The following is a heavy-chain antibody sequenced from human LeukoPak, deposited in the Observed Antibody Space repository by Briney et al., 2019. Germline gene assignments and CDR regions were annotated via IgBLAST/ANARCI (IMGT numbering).Heavy chain of an antibody. D-gene: IGHD3-3*01. Sequence: PGGSLRLSCAASGFTFSSYAMHWVRQAPGKGLEWVAVISYDGSNKYYADSVKGRFTISRDNSKNTLYLQMNSLRAEDTAVYYCARSIWSGFSYYYYYGMDVWGQGTTVTVSS. V-gene: IGHV3-30-3*01. CDR3: ARSIWSGFSYYYYYGMDV. CDR1: GFTFSSYA. J-gene: IGHJ6*02. CDR2: ISYDGSNK.